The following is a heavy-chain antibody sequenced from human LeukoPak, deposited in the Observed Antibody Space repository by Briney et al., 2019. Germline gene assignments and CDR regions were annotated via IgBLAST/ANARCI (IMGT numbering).Heavy chain of an antibody. D-gene: IGHD6-19*01. CDR2: ISYDGSNK. CDR3: ARPRGGQWLVQDYFDY. CDR1: GVTFSSYA. V-gene: IGHV3-30-3*01. J-gene: IGHJ4*02. Sequence: GRSLRLSCAASGVTFSSYAMHWVRQAPGKGLEWMAVISYDGSNKYYADSVKGRFTISRDNSKNTLYLQMNSLRAEDTAVYYCARPRGGQWLVQDYFDYWGQGTLVTVSS.